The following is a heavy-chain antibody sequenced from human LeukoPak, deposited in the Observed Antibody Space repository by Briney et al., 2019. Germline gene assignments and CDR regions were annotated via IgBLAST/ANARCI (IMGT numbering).Heavy chain of an antibody. V-gene: IGHV4-59*01. CDR3: ARQYYAKYYFDS. D-gene: IGHD3-3*01. CDR2: IYYSGST. J-gene: IGHJ4*02. Sequence: SETLSLTCSVTGGSISSYYWSWIRQPPGKGLEWIGYIYYSGSTDYNPSLKSRVSISVDTSKNQFSLKLSSVTTADTAVYYCARQYYAKYYFDSWGQGTLVTVSS. CDR1: GGSISSYY.